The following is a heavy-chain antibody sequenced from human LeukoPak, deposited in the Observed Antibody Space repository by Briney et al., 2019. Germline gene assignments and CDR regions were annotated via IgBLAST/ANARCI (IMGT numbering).Heavy chain of an antibody. D-gene: IGHD2-21*02. J-gene: IGHJ3*02. Sequence: SVKVSCKASGGTFSSYAISCVRQAPGQGLEWMGGIIPIFGTANYAQKFQGRVTITADESTSTAYMELSSLRSEDTAVYYCARALDPCGGDCYETHAFDIWGQGTMVTVSS. CDR2: IIPIFGTA. V-gene: IGHV1-69*01. CDR3: ARALDPCGGDCYETHAFDI. CDR1: GGTFSSYA.